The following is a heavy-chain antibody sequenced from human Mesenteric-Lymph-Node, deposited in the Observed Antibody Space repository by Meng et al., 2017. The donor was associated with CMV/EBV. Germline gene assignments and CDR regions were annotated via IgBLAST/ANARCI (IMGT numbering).Heavy chain of an antibody. CDR1: GFTFTNYP. J-gene: IGHJ4*02. V-gene: IGHV3-64*02. CDR2: INTNGGST. CDR3: ARSLGQ. Sequence: GESLKISCATSGFTFTNYPMHWVRQAPGKGLEYVSTINTNGGSTFYADSVKGRFTISRDNSKNTLFLQMGSLTAEDMAVYYCARSLGQWGQGTLVTVSS.